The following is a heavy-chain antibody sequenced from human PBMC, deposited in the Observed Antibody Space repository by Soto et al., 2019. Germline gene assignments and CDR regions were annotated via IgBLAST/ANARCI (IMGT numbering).Heavy chain of an antibody. CDR1: GFTFSSYG. V-gene: IGHV3-30*18. D-gene: IGHD3-22*01. Sequence: QVQLVESGGGVVQPGRSLRLSCAASGFTFSSYGMHWVRQAPGTGLEWVAVISYDGSNKYYADSVKGRFTISRDNSKTTLYLQMNSLRAYDTAVYYCAKWHSSGYGYFDYWGQGTLVTVSS. J-gene: IGHJ4*02. CDR2: ISYDGSNK. CDR3: AKWHSSGYGYFDY.